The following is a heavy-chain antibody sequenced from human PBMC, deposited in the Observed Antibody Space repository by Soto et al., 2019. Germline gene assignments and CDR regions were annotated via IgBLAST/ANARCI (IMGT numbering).Heavy chain of an antibody. Sequence: SGCSMGLASAASGVTLSTYGMRLCRQTPGKGLEWVAVVWYDGSKKYYADSVKGRFTVSRDNSKNTLYLQMNSLRAEDTAVYYCARRREQWQLGFGMDVWGQGSPVTVSS. V-gene: IGHV3-33*01. CDR1: GVTLSTYG. CDR3: ARRREQWQLGFGMDV. J-gene: IGHJ6*01. CDR2: VWYDGSKK. D-gene: IGHD6-19*01.